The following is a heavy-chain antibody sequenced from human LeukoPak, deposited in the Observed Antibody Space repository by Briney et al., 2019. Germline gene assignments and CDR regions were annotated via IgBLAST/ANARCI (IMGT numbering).Heavy chain of an antibody. CDR2: INHSGST. CDR1: GGSFSGYY. J-gene: IGHJ4*02. D-gene: IGHD2-2*01. V-gene: IGHV4-34*01. CDR3: ARDLGYCSSTSCRYFDF. Sequence: SETLSLTCAVYGGSFSGYYWSWIRQPPGKGLEWIGEINHSGSTNYNPSLKSRVTISVDTSKNQFSLKLSSVTAADTAVYYCARDLGYCSSTSCRYFDFWGQGTLVTVSS.